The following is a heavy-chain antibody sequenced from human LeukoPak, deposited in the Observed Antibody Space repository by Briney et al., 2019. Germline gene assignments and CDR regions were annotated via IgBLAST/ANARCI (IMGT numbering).Heavy chain of an antibody. Sequence: SVKVSCKASGGAFSSYAISWVRQAPGQGLEWMGGIIPIFGTANYAQKFQGRVTITADESTSTAYMELSSLRSEDTAVYYCARSKDLRLDDIYYWGQGTLVTVSS. CDR3: ARSKDLRLDDIYY. J-gene: IGHJ4*02. CDR1: GGAFSSYA. CDR2: IIPIFGTA. V-gene: IGHV1-69*13. D-gene: IGHD3-9*01.